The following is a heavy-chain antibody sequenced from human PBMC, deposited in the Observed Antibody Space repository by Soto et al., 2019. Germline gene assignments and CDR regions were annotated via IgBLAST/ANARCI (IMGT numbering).Heavy chain of an antibody. CDR2: IYYSGST. J-gene: IGHJ5*02. CDR1: GGSISSYY. D-gene: IGHD3-16*01. CDR3: ARDEMGDGDSWGNWFEP. V-gene: IGHV4-59*01. Sequence: QVQLQESGTGLVKPSENLSLTCTVSGGSISSYYWSWIRQPPGKGLECIGYIYYSGSTNYHPSLKSRVTISVDTSKNQSSLKLSSVTAADPAVYYWARDEMGDGDSWGNWFEPWGQGTLVTVSS.